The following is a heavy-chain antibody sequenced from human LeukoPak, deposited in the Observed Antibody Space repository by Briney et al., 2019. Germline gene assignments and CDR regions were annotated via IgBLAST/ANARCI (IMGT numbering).Heavy chain of an antibody. J-gene: IGHJ4*02. D-gene: IGHD2-15*01. CDR2: ISSDSNTI. CDR3: AREGRLRPSHIDY. Sequence: RAGGSLRLSCAASGFTFSSYSMNWVRQAPGKGLEWVSYISSDSNTIYYADSVEGRFTISRDNAQNLLYLQMNSLRAEDTAVYYRAREGRLRPSHIDYWGQGTLVTVSS. V-gene: IGHV3-48*04. CDR1: GFTFSSYS.